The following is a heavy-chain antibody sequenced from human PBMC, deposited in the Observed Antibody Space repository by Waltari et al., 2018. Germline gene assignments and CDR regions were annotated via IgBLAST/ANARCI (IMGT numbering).Heavy chain of an antibody. V-gene: IGHV4-59*01. CDR1: GGSISSYY. D-gene: IGHD6-6*01. CDR3: ARGGIAARNGPFDY. Sequence: QVQLQESGPGLVKPSETLSLTCTVSGGSISSYYWSWIRQPPGKGLGWIGYIYYSGSTNYNPSLKSRVTISVDTSKNQFSLKLSSVTAADTAVYYCARGGIAARNGPFDYWGQGTLVTVSS. J-gene: IGHJ4*02. CDR2: IYYSGST.